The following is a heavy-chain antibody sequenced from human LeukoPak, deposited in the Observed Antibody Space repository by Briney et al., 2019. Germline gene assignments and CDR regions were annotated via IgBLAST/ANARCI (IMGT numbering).Heavy chain of an antibody. J-gene: IGHJ3*02. CDR3: ARHNPGDIVVVPAQLGAFDI. Sequence: SETLSRTCAVSGYSISSGYYWGWIRQPPGKGLEWIGSIYHSGSTYYNPSLKSRVAISVDTSKNQFSLKLSSVTAADTAVYYCARHNPGDIVVVPAQLGAFDIWGQGTMVTVSS. D-gene: IGHD2-2*01. V-gene: IGHV4-38-2*01. CDR2: IYHSGST. CDR1: GYSISSGYY.